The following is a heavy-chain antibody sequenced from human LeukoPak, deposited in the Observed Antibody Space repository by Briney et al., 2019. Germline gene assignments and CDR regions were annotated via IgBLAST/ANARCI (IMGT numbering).Heavy chain of an antibody. CDR2: IWYDGSNK. CDR3: AKKAIAAAFCYFDY. V-gene: IGHV3-33*06. Sequence: PGGSLRLSCAASGFTFSSYGMPWVRQAPGKGLEWVAVIWYDGSNKYYADSVKGRFTISRDNSKNTLYLQMNSLRAEDTAVYYCAKKAIAAAFCYFDYWGQGTLVTVSS. D-gene: IGHD6-13*01. CDR1: GFTFSSYG. J-gene: IGHJ4*02.